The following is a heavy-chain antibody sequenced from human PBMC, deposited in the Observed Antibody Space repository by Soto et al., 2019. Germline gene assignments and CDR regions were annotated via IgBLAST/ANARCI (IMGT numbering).Heavy chain of an antibody. D-gene: IGHD2-8*01. CDR3: ARGGYCTNGVCLGYYYYGMDV. Sequence: GGSLRLSCAASGFTFSSYDMHWVRQATGKSLEWVSAIGTAGDTYYPGSVKGRFTISRENAKNSLYLQMNSLRAEDTAVYYCARGGYCTNGVCLGYYYYGMDVWGQGTTVTVSS. V-gene: IGHV3-13*01. CDR2: IGTAGDT. J-gene: IGHJ6*02. CDR1: GFTFSSYD.